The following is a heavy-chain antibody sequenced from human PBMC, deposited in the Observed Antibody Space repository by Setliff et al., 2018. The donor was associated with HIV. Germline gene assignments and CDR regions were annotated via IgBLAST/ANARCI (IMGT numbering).Heavy chain of an antibody. J-gene: IGHJ4*02. CDR1: GFSFSSYA. D-gene: IGHD5-12*01. Sequence: PGGSLRLSCAASGFSFSSYAMHWVRQAPGKGLEWVAVISYDGSKKYYADSVKGRLTISRDNAKNSLYLQMNSLRAEDTAVYYCARDTDSGYEGDYWGQGTLVTVSS. CDR2: ISYDGSKK. CDR3: ARDTDSGYEGDY. V-gene: IGHV3-30*04.